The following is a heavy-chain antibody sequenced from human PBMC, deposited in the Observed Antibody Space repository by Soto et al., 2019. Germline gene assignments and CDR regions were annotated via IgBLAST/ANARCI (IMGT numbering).Heavy chain of an antibody. V-gene: IGHV4-4*02. CDR3: ARDLVHYDILTGYFGGRRAFDI. J-gene: IGHJ3*02. D-gene: IGHD3-9*01. Sequence: QVQLQESGPGLVKPSGTPSLTCAVSSGSISRSNWWSWVRQPPGKGLEWIGEIYHSGSTNYNPSLKSRVTISVDKSKNQFSLKLSSVTAADTAVYYCARDLVHYDILTGYFGGRRAFDIWGQGTMVTVSS. CDR1: SGSISRSNW. CDR2: IYHSGST.